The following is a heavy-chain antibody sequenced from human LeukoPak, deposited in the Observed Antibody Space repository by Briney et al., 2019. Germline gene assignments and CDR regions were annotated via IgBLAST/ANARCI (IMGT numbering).Heavy chain of an antibody. D-gene: IGHD1-26*01. CDR2: VYYSGST. J-gene: IGHJ6*03. Sequence: PSETLSLTCTVSGGSISSYYWSWIRQPPGKGLEWIGNVYYSGSTNYNPSLNSRVTISIDTSKNQFSLKLSSVTAADTAVYYCARVVGSGGSYYYYMDVWGKGTTVTVSS. V-gene: IGHV4-59*01. CDR3: ARVVGSGGSYYYYMDV. CDR1: GGSISSYY.